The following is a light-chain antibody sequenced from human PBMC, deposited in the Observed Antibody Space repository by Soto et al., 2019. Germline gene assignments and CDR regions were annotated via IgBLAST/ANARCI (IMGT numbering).Light chain of an antibody. Sequence: QSVLTQPASVSGSPGQSITISCTGTSSDVGSYNLVSWYQQHPGKAPKLMIYEGSKRPSGVSNRFSGSKSGNTASLTISGLQAEDEADYYCCSYAGSSTLGIGGGTKLTVL. V-gene: IGLV2-23*01. J-gene: IGLJ2*01. CDR1: SSDVGSYNL. CDR3: CSYAGSSTLG. CDR2: EGS.